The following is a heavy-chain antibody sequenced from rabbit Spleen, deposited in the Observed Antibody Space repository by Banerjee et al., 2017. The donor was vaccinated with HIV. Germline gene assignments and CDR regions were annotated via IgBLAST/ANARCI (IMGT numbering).Heavy chain of an antibody. Sequence: QEQLVESGGGLVQPGGSLKLSCTVSGFDISKNGVTWVRQAPGKGLEWIGYIDPIFGVSYYATWVNGRFTISSHDAQNTLYLQLSSLTAADTAIYFCARDLDDVIGWNFGWWGQGTLVT. J-gene: IGHJ3*01. CDR1: GFDISKNG. CDR3: ARDLDDVIGWNFGW. CDR2: IDPIFGVS. V-gene: IGHV1S8*01. D-gene: IGHD4-1*01.